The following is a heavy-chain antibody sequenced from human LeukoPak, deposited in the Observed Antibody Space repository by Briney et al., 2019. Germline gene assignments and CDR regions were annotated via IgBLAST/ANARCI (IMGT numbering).Heavy chain of an antibody. J-gene: IGHJ3*01. Sequence: PGGSLRLSCAASGFTFSSYWMSWVRQAPGKGLEWVANIKQDGSEKYYVDSVKGRFTISRDNAKNSLYLQMNSLRAEDTAVYYCARTEYCSPTSCKYASFWGQGTVVTVSS. CDR2: IKQDGSEK. CDR1: GFTFSSYW. V-gene: IGHV3-7*01. CDR3: ARTEYCSPTSCKYASF. D-gene: IGHD2-2*01.